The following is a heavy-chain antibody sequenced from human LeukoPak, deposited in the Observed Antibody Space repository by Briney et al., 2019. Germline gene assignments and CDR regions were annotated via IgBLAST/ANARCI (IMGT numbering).Heavy chain of an antibody. Sequence: GGSLRLSCAASGFTFDDYGMSWVRQAPGKGLEWVSGINWNGGSTGYADSVKGRFTISRDNAKNSLYLQMNSLRAEDTAVYYCAKRCKRYFDCPNFDYWGQGTLVTVSS. CDR1: GFTFDDYG. J-gene: IGHJ4*02. D-gene: IGHD3-9*01. CDR3: AKRCKRYFDCPNFDY. V-gene: IGHV3-20*04. CDR2: INWNGGST.